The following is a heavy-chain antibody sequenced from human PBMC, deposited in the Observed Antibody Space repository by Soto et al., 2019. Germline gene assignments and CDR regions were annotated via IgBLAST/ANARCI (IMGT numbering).Heavy chain of an antibody. Sequence: PSETLSLTCTVSGGSISSSSYYWGWIRQPPGKGLEWIGSIYYSGSTYYNPSLKSRVTISVDTSKNQFSLKLSPVTAADTAVYYCARYCSGGSCYKRLFDPWGQGTLVTVS. V-gene: IGHV4-39*01. D-gene: IGHD2-15*01. CDR1: GGSISSSSYY. CDR2: IYYSGST. J-gene: IGHJ5*02. CDR3: ARYCSGGSCYKRLFDP.